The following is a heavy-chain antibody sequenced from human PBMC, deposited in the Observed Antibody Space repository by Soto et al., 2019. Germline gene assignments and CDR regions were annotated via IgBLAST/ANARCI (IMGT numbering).Heavy chain of an antibody. CDR2: IYYSGST. Sequence: SETLSLTCTVSGGSISSCGYYWSWIRQHPGKGLEWIGYIYYSGSTYYNPSLKSRVTISVDTSKNQFSLKLSSVTAADTAVYYCAANLYCSSTSCYPTPYNWFDPWGQGTLVTVSS. J-gene: IGHJ5*02. CDR3: AANLYCSSTSCYPTPYNWFDP. CDR1: GGSISSCGYY. V-gene: IGHV4-31*03. D-gene: IGHD2-2*01.